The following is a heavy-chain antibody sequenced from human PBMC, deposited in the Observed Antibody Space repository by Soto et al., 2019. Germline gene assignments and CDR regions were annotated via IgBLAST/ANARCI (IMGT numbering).Heavy chain of an antibody. CDR3: AITAGKAFPTIDY. J-gene: IGHJ4*02. CDR2: IIPILGIA. D-gene: IGHD6-13*01. Sequence: ASVXVSCKASGGTFSSYTISWVRQAPGQGLEWMGRIIPILGIANYAQKFQGRVTITADKSTSTAYMELSSLRSEDTAVYYCAITAGKAFPTIDYWGQGTLVTVSS. V-gene: IGHV1-69*02. CDR1: GGTFSSYT.